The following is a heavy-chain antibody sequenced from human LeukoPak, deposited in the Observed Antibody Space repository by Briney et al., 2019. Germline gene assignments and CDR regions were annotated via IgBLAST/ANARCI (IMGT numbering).Heavy chain of an antibody. CDR2: IYHGGST. Sequence: SETLSLTCAVSGYSISSGYYWGWIQPPPGKLLEWMGSIYHGGSTYYTPSLKSRVTISVDTSKNQCSRKRSSVTAADTPVYYCARVYVKYHLRVFDYWGQGTLVTVSS. V-gene: IGHV4-38-2*01. J-gene: IGHJ4*02. CDR3: ARVYVKYHLRVFDY. D-gene: IGHD2-2*01. CDR1: GYSISSGYY.